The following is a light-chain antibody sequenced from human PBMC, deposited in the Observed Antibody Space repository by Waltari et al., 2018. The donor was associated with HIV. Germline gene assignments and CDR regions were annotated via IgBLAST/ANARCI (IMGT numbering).Light chain of an antibody. CDR3: SAWDNTLNGWV. Sequence: QAGLTQPPSLSVGLGQTATLTCTGDSNNVDDNGAAWLQHHQGHPPKFLSPRNNNRASGVSEKFSAFRSGKTAFLTITVLRPEDEADYFCSAWDNTLNGWVFGGGTQLTVL. V-gene: IGLV10-54*04. J-gene: IGLJ3*02. CDR2: RNN. CDR1: SNNVDDNG.